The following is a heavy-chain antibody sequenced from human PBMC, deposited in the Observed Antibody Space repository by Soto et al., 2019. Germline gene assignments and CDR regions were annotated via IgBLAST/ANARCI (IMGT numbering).Heavy chain of an antibody. Sequence: SVKVSCKASGFTFTSSAVQWVRQARGQRLEWIGWIVVGIGNTNYAQKFQERATITRDMSTSTAYMELSSLRSEDTAVYYCAAVGTTCSACYSCGMDVWGQGTTVTVSS. CDR3: AAVGTTCSACYSCGMDV. J-gene: IGHJ6*02. D-gene: IGHD2-2*01. CDR2: IVVGIGNT. V-gene: IGHV1-58*01. CDR1: GFTFTSSA.